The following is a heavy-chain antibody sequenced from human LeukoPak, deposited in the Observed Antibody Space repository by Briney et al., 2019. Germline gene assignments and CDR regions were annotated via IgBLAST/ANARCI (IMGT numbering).Heavy chain of an antibody. D-gene: IGHD6-13*01. CDR2: INPSGGST. J-gene: IGHJ4*02. CDR3: ARDPEAAAVYFDY. Sequence: ASVKVSCKASGYTFTSYYMHWVRQAPGQGLEWMGMINPSGGSTTYAQKFQGRVTMTRDTSTNTFYMELSGLRSEDTAFYYCARDPEAAAVYFDYWGQGTLVTVSS. V-gene: IGHV1-46*01. CDR1: GYTFTSYY.